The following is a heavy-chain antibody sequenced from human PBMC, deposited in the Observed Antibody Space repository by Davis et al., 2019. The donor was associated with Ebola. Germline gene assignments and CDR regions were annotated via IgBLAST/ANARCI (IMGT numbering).Heavy chain of an antibody. J-gene: IGHJ4*02. Sequence: ASVKVSCKASGGTFSSYAISWVRQAPGQGLEWMGIINPSGGSTSYAQKFQGRVTMTRDTSTSTVYMELSSLRSEDTAVYYCASRHLGITAREVYWGQGTLVTVSS. CDR2: INPSGGST. D-gene: IGHD6-6*01. CDR3: ASRHLGITAREVY. CDR1: GGTFSSYA. V-gene: IGHV1-46*01.